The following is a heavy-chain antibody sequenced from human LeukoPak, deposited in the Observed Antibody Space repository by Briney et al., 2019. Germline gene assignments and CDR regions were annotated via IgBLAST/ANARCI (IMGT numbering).Heavy chain of an antibody. V-gene: IGHV3-23*01. CDR2: ISGSGGST. Sequence: GSLRLSRAASGFTFSSYAMSWVRQAPGKGLEWVSAISGSGGSTYYADSVKGRFTISRDNSKNTLYLQMNSLRAEDTAVYYCAKRITGTLHFDYWGQGTLVTVSS. J-gene: IGHJ4*02. D-gene: IGHD1-7*01. CDR3: AKRITGTLHFDY. CDR1: GFTFSSYA.